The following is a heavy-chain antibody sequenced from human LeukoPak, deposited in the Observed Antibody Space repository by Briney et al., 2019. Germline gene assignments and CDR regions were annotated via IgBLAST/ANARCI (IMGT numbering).Heavy chain of an antibody. Sequence: GGSLRLSCAASGFTFSSYGMSWVRQAPGKGLEWVSAISGSGGSTYYADSVKGRFTISRDNSKNSLYLQMNSLRAEDTAVYYCATYYDFWSGYSRSYYFDYWGQGTLVTVSS. CDR3: ATYYDFWSGYSRSYYFDY. V-gene: IGHV3-23*01. CDR2: ISGSGGST. CDR1: GFTFSSYG. D-gene: IGHD3-3*01. J-gene: IGHJ4*02.